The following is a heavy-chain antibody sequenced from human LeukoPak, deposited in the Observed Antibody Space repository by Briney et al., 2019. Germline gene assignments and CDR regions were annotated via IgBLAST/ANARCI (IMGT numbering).Heavy chain of an antibody. D-gene: IGHD3-16*01. CDR1: GFIFSNYG. CDR2: ISFSSTHI. CDR3: ARDLGAFDI. V-gene: IGHV3-21*06. Sequence: GGPLRLSCAASGFIFSNYGMSWVRQAPGKGLEWVSSISFSSTHIYYADSIQGRFTISRDNAENSLYLQMNSLRAEDTAVYYCARDLGAFDIWGQGTTVTVSS. J-gene: IGHJ3*02.